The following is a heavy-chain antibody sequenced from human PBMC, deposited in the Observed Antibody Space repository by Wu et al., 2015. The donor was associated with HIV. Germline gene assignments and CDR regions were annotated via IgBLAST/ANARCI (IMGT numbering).Heavy chain of an antibody. Sequence: QVQLVQSGAEVKKPGSSVKVSCKASGGTFDNYAVSWVRQAPGQGLEWMAGTIPVFRTVNYAQKFQGRVTMTRDTSTSTVYMELSSLRSEDTAVYYCARAYCSSTSCYYGYFDYWAREPWSPSPQ. CDR1: GGTFDNYA. J-gene: IGHJ4*02. D-gene: IGHD2-2*01. CDR2: TIPVFRTV. CDR3: ARAYCSSTSCYYGYFDY. V-gene: IGHV1-69*05.